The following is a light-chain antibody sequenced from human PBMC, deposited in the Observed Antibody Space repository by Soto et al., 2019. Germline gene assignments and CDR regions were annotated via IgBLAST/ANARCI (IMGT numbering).Light chain of an antibody. CDR2: DVS. J-gene: IGLJ2*01. CDR1: SSDVGGYNY. Sequence: QYALTQPASVSGSPGQSITISCTGTSSDVGGYNYVSWYQQHPGKAPKLMIYDVSNRPSGVSNRFSGSKSGNTASLTISGLQAEDEADYYCSSYTRSSTLRVFGGGTKVTVL. V-gene: IGLV2-14*01. CDR3: SSYTRSSTLRV.